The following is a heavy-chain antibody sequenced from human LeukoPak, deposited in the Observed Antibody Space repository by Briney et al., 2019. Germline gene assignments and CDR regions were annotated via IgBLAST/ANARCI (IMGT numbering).Heavy chain of an antibody. D-gene: IGHD3-22*01. V-gene: IGHV4-34*01. CDR3: ARVRQYYYDSSGGLDY. J-gene: IGHJ4*02. Sequence: PSETLSLTCAVYGGSFSGYYWSWIRQPPGKGLEWIGEINHSGSTNYNPSLKSRVTISVDTSKNQFSLKLSSVTAADTAVYYCARVRQYYYDSSGGLDYWGQGTLVTVSS. CDR1: GGSFSGYY. CDR2: INHSGST.